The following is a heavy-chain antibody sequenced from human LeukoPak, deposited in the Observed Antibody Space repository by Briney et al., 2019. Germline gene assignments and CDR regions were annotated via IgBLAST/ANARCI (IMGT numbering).Heavy chain of an antibody. CDR2: ISSGRSSK. V-gene: IGHV3-11*01. CDR1: AFPLTGNY. CDR3: ARGKRTFDP. Sequence: AGGSLTLSCVATAFPLTGNYMSWIRQPPGKGPEWVAYISSGRSSKYYADSVRGRFTISRDNANNSLFLEMSTLGVDDTALYYCARGKRTFDPWGQGTLVIVSS. J-gene: IGHJ5*02.